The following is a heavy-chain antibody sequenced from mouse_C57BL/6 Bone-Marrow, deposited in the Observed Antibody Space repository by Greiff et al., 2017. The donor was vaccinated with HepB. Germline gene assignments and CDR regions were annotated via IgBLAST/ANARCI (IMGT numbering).Heavy chain of an antibody. Sequence: DVKLQESGPGLVKPSQSLSLTCSVTGYSITSGYYWNWIRQFPGNKLEWMGYISYDGSNNYNPSLKNRISITRDTSKNQFFLKLNSVTTEDTATYYCASPLLLPRADYWGQGTSGTVSS. CDR2: ISYDGSN. D-gene: IGHD1-1*01. J-gene: IGHJ4*01. V-gene: IGHV3-6*01. CDR1: GYSITSGYY. CDR3: ASPLLLPRADY.